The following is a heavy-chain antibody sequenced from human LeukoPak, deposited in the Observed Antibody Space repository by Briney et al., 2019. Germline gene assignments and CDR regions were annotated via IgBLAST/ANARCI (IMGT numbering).Heavy chain of an antibody. Sequence: SETLSLTCTVSGGSISSSSSYWGWIRQPPGKGLEWIGSIYYSGSSFDNPALKSRVTISVDTSKNQFSLKLSSVTAADTAVYYCARHRSGWLQSSFDYWGQGTLVTVSS. CDR3: ARHRSGWLQSSFDY. J-gene: IGHJ4*02. V-gene: IGHV4-39*01. CDR2: IYYSGSS. D-gene: IGHD5-24*01. CDR1: GGSISSSSSY.